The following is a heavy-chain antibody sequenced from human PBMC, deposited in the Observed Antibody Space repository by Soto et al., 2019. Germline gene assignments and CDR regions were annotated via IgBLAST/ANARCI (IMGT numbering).Heavy chain of an antibody. Sequence: GGSLRLSCAASGFAFSSYTMHWVRLAPGKGLEWVALISSDGSNEYYAESAKGRFTIFRDNSKNTLYLQMNSLRVADTAVYYCARGGGYCSAGNCFGIDYWGQGTLVTVYS. CDR2: ISSDGSNE. V-gene: IGHV3-30-3*01. CDR1: GFAFSSYT. CDR3: ARGGGYCSAGNCFGIDY. D-gene: IGHD2-15*01. J-gene: IGHJ4*02.